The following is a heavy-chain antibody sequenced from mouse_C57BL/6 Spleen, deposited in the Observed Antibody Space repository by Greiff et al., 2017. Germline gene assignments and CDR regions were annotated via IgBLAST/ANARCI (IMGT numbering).Heavy chain of an antibody. J-gene: IGHJ1*03. D-gene: IGHD1-1*02. CDR1: GFNIKDDY. V-gene: IGHV14-4*01. CDR2: IAPENGDP. CDR3: TTYGSLYFDV. Sequence: EVQLQQSGAELVRPGASVKLSCTASGFNIKDDYMHWVKQRPEQGLEWIGWIAPENGDPEYASKFQGKAPITADTSSNTAYLPLSSLTSEDTAVYCCTTYGSLYFDVWGTGTTVTVSS.